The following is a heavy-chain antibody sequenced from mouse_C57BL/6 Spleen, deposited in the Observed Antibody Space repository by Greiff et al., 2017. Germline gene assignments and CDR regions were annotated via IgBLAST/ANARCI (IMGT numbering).Heavy chain of an antibody. D-gene: IGHD1-1*01. CDR1: GYTFTSYW. J-gene: IGHJ2*01. V-gene: IGHV1-64*01. CDR3: AREDIITTVVATGFDY. Sequence: QVQLQQPGAELVKPGASVKLSCKASGYTFTSYWMHWVKQRPGQGLEWIGMIHPNSGSTNYNEKFKSKATLTVDKSSSTADMQLSSLTSEDSAVYYCAREDIITTVVATGFDYWGQGTTLTVSS. CDR2: IHPNSGST.